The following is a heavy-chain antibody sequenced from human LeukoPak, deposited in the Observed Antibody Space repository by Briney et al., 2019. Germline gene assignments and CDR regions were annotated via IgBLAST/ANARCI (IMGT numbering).Heavy chain of an antibody. CDR3: ARTGIQIVVAFDI. J-gene: IGHJ3*02. Sequence: GGSLRLSCAASGFTFSSYAMHWVRQAPGKGLEWVAVISYDGSNKYYEDSVKGRFTISRDNSKNTLYLQMNSLRAEDTAVYYCARTGIQIVVAFDIWGQGTMVTVSS. CDR1: GFTFSSYA. D-gene: IGHD1-14*01. CDR2: ISYDGSNK. V-gene: IGHV3-30-3*01.